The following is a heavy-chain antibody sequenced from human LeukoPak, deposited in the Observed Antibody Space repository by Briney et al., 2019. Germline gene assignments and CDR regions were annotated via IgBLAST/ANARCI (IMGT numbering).Heavy chain of an antibody. Sequence: GGSLRLSCVASGFTFSSYGMHWVRQAPGKGLEWVAVIWYDGSNKNYADSVKGRFAISRDNSKNTLYLQMNSLRAEDTAVYYCAKDSNESLDYWGQGTLVTVSS. D-gene: IGHD2-2*01. V-gene: IGHV3-33*06. J-gene: IGHJ4*02. CDR3: AKDSNESLDY. CDR1: GFTFSSYG. CDR2: IWYDGSNK.